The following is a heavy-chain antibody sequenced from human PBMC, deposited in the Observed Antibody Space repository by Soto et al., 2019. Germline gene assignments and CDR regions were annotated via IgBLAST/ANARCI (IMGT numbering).Heavy chain of an antibody. CDR2: SSAGGAGT. V-gene: IGHV3-23*01. Sequence: EVQLLESGGGLVQPGGSLRLSCAASGFTFSSFGMTWVRQAPGKGLEWVSFSSAGGAGTYYADSVKGRFTISRDNSKNTLHLQMTTLRADDTAVYYCAKKRRAGGNYGFYSDFWGQGTLVIVSS. CDR1: GFTFSSFG. D-gene: IGHD1-7*01. CDR3: AKKRRAGGNYGFYSDF. J-gene: IGHJ4*02.